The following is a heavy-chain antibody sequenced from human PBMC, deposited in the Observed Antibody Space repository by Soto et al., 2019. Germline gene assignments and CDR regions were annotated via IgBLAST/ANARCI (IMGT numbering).Heavy chain of an antibody. J-gene: IGHJ4*02. CDR1: GFTFRSYG. V-gene: IGHV3-30*18. Sequence: QVQLVESGGGVVQPERSLGLSCAASGFTFRSYGMHWVRQAPGKGLEWVAAISADGIDKYYADSVKGRFTISRDNSKNARYLQMNGLSPEDTAVYYCAEGTAVARQHFANWGQGTLVTVSS. D-gene: IGHD6-19*01. CDR3: AEGTAVARQHFAN. CDR2: ISADGIDK.